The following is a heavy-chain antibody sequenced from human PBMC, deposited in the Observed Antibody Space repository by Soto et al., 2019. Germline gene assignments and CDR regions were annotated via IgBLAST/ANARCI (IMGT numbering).Heavy chain of an antibody. D-gene: IGHD3-10*01. CDR3: ARHPRGVRYYGSGWWFDP. CDR2: IYYSGST. CDR1: GGSISSSSYY. Sequence: QLQLQESGPGLVKPSETLSLTCTVSGGSISSSSYYWGWIRQPPGKGLGWIGSIYYSGSTYYNPSLKSRVTISVDTSKNQFSLKLSSVTAADTAVYYCARHPRGVRYYGSGWWFDPWGQGTLVTVSS. V-gene: IGHV4-39*01. J-gene: IGHJ5*02.